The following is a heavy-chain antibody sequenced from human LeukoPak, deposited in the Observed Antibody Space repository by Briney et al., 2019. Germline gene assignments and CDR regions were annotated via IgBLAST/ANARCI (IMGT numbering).Heavy chain of an antibody. CDR1: GFTFSSYA. CDR2: ISNSGGST. Sequence: AGSLRLSCAASGFTFSSYAMRWVRQAPGKEMEWVSVISNSGGSTFYADSVKGRFTISRDNSKNTLYLQMNSLRAEDTAVYYCAKRASGSGTSLYYFDYWGQGTLVTVSS. D-gene: IGHD3-10*01. J-gene: IGHJ4*02. V-gene: IGHV3-23*01. CDR3: AKRASGSGTSLYYFDY.